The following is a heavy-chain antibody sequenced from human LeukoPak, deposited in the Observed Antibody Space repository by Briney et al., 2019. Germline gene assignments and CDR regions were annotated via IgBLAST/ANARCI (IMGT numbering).Heavy chain of an antibody. Sequence: GGSLRLSCAASGFTFSSYAMSWVRQAPGKGLEWVSAISGSVGSTYYADSVKGRFTISRDNSKITLYLQMNSLRAEDTAVYYCAKFSSSGSSGYYPTPFDYWGQGTLVTVSS. CDR2: ISGSVGST. V-gene: IGHV3-23*01. D-gene: IGHD3-22*01. J-gene: IGHJ4*02. CDR1: GFTFSSYA. CDR3: AKFSSSGSSGYYPTPFDY.